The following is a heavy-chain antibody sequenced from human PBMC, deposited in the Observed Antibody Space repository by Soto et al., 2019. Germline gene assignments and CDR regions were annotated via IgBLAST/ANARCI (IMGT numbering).Heavy chain of an antibody. Sequence: PGGSLRLSCAASGFTFSSYAMHWVRQAPGKGLEYVSAISSNGGSTYYANSVKGRFTISRDNSKNTLYLQMGSLRAEDMAVYYCARSNFAYDSGAGDYWGQGTLVTVSS. V-gene: IGHV3-64*01. CDR1: GFTFSSYA. J-gene: IGHJ4*02. CDR2: ISSNGGST. D-gene: IGHD5-12*01. CDR3: ARSNFAYDSGAGDY.